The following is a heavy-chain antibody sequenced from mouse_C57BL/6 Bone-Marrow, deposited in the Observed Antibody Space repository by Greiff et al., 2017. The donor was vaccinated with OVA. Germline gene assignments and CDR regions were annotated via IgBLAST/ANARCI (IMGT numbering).Heavy chain of an antibody. D-gene: IGHD2-13*01. V-gene: IGHV1-82*01. CDR1: GYAFSSSW. CDR3: ARHEGGDCASYFDC. CDR2: IYPGDGDT. J-gene: IGHJ2*01. Sequence: VQLMESGPELVKPGASVKISCKASGYAFSSSWLNWVKQRPGQGLEWIGRIYPGDGDTNYNGKFKGKATLTADKSSSTAYMQLSSLTSEDSAVYFCARHEGGDCASYFDCGGQGTTLTGSS.